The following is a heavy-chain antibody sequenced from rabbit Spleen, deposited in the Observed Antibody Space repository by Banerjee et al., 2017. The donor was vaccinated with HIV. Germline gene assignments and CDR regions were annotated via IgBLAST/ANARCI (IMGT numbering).Heavy chain of an antibody. V-gene: IGHV1S40*01. CDR1: GFSFSSRYY. D-gene: IGHD1-1*01. J-gene: IGHJ4*01. CDR2: INTATGKD. Sequence: QSLEESGGDLVKPGASLTLTCTASGFSFSSRYYMCWVRQAPGKGLEWIGCINTATGKDVYASWAKGRFTISKTSSTTVTLQMTSLTAADTATYFCARDLGGVIGWNFKLWGPGTLVTVS. CDR3: ARDLGGVIGWNFKL.